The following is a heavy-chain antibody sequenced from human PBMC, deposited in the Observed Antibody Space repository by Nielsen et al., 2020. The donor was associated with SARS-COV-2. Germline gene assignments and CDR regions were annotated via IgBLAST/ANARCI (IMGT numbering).Heavy chain of an antibody. D-gene: IGHD4-17*01. CDR1: GYTLTELS. J-gene: IGHJ4*02. CDR3: ASSVTVTSEFDY. Sequence: ASVKVSCKVSGYTLTELSMHWVRQAPGKGLEWMGGFDPEDGETIYAQKFQGRVTMTEDTSTDTAYMELSSLRSEDTAVYYCASSVTVTSEFDYWGQGTLVTVSS. CDR2: FDPEDGET. V-gene: IGHV1-24*01.